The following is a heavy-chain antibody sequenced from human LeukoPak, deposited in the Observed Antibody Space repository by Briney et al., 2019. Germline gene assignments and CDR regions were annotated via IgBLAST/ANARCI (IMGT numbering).Heavy chain of an antibody. CDR3: ARLSGELWPINI. CDR1: RGSISMYY. D-gene: IGHD3-10*02. CDR2: IYYSGSS. Sequence: PSETLSLTCTVSRGSISMYYWSWIRQPPGKGLECIGYIYYSGSSNYNPSLKSRVTISVDTSKNQFSLKLSSVTAADTAVYYCARLSGELWPINIWGQGTMVTVSS. J-gene: IGHJ3*02. V-gene: IGHV4-59*01.